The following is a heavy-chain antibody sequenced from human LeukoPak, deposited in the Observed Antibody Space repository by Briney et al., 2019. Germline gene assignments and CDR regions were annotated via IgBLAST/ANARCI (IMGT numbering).Heavy chain of an antibody. CDR3: ARGTYSSSWIN. J-gene: IGHJ4*02. CDR1: GGSISSSSYY. V-gene: IGHV4-39*01. D-gene: IGHD6-13*01. Sequence: SETLSLTCTVSGGSISSSSYYWGWIRQPPGKGLEWIGSIYYTGSTYYNPSLKSRVTISVDTSKNQFSLKLSSVTAADTAVYYCARGTYSSSWINWGQGTLVTVSS. CDR2: IYYTGST.